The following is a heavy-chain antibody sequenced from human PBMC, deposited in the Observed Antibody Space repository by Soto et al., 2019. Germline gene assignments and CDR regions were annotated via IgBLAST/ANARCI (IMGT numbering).Heavy chain of an antibody. CDR1: GCTFSSYA. CDR2: ISGSGGST. V-gene: IGHV3-23*01. J-gene: IGHJ6*02. Sequence: PGGSLRLSCAASGCTFSSYAMSWVRQAPGKGLEWVSAISGSGGSTYYADSVKGRFTISRDNSKNTLYLQMNSLRAEDTAVYYCAKDYYGSGSYYHYLYGMDVWGQGTTVTVSS. D-gene: IGHD3-10*01. CDR3: AKDYYGSGSYYHYLYGMDV.